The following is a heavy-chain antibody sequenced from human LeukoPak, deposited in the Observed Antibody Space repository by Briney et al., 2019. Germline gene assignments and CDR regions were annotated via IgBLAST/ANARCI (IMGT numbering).Heavy chain of an antibody. J-gene: IGHJ6*03. V-gene: IGHV4-38-2*02. Sequence: PSETLSLTCTVSGYSISSGYYWGWIRQPPGKGLEWIGSIYHSGSTYYNPSLKSRVTIPVDTSKNQFSLKLSSVTAADTAVYYCARDFRVGYGDYVAYDYMDVWGKGTTVTVSS. CDR1: GYSISSGYY. D-gene: IGHD4-17*01. CDR2: IYHSGST. CDR3: ARDFRVGYGDYVAYDYMDV.